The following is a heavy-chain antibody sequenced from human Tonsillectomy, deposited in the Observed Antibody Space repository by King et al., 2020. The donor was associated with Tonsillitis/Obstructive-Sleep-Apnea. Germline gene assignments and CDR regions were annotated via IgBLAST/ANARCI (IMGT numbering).Heavy chain of an antibody. D-gene: IGHD3-3*01. CDR2: INQSGRT. J-gene: IGHJ4*02. Sequence: VQLQQWGAGLLKPSETLSLTCAVYGGSFSCHYWSWIRPPPGAGLEWIGEINQSGRTNYNPSLKSRVTMSVDTSKNQFSLNFNSVTAADTAVYYCARSTIFGVVITPLYFDYWGQGTLVTVSS. CDR1: GGSFSCHY. CDR3: ARSTIFGVVITPLYFDY. V-gene: IGHV4-34*01.